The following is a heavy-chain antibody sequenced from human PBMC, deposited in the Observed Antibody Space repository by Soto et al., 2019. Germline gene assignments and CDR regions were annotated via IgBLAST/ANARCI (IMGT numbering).Heavy chain of an antibody. Sequence: QVQLQESGPGLVKPSQTLSLTCTVSGDSISRSGYFWTWIRQHPGKGLEWIGYIYYSGKSYYNPSLTSRVIISVDTSKNQFSLNLTAVTAADTAVYYCARGTMLRGPGYYYALDVWGQGTTVTVSS. J-gene: IGHJ6*02. CDR2: IYYSGKS. V-gene: IGHV4-31*03. CDR3: ARGTMLRGPGYYYALDV. CDR1: GDSISRSGYF. D-gene: IGHD3-10*01.